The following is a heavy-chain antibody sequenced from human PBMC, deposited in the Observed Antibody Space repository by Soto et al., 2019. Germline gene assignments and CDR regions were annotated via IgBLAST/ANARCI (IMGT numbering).Heavy chain of an antibody. D-gene: IGHD6-19*01. CDR1: GFTFSSYA. Sequence: EVQLLESGGGLVQPGGSLRLSCAASGFTFSSYAMSWVRQAPGKGLEWVSAISGSGGSTYYADSVKGRFTISRDNSKNALYLQMNSLRAEDTAVYYCAKDPYGGWNFDYWGQGTLVTVSS. CDR3: AKDPYGGWNFDY. CDR2: ISGSGGST. V-gene: IGHV3-23*01. J-gene: IGHJ4*02.